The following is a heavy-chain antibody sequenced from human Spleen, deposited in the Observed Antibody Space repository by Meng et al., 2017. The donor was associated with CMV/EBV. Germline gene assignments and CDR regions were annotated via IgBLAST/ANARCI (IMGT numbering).Heavy chain of an antibody. D-gene: IGHD3-9*01. Sequence: GESLKISCAASGFTFNDHYMDWVRQAPGKGLEWVSYISSSDRTIYYADSVKGRFTISRDSAKNSLFLQMNNVRAEDTAVYYCAKSYFHWYFDVWGRGTLVTVSS. V-gene: IGHV3-11*04. CDR2: ISSSDRTI. CDR3: AKSYFHWYFDV. CDR1: GFTFNDHY. J-gene: IGHJ2*01.